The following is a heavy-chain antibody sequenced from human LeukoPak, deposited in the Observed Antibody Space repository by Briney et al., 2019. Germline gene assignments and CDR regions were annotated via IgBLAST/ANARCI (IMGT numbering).Heavy chain of an antibody. V-gene: IGHV4-34*01. J-gene: IGHJ4*02. D-gene: IGHD7-27*01. CDR2: INHSGST. CDR3: ARRAIPTNWAYYFDY. CDR1: GGSFSGYY. Sequence: SETLSLTCAVYGGSFSGYYWSWIRQPPGKGLEWIGEINHSGSTNYNPSLKSRVTISVDTPKNQFSLKLSSVTAADTAVYYCARRAIPTNWAYYFDYWGQGTLVTVSS.